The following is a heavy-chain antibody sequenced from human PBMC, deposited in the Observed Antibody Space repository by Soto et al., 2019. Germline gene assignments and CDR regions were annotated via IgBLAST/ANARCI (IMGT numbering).Heavy chain of an antibody. CDR2: TYYRSKWYN. Sequence: SQTLSLTCAISGDSVSSNSAAWNWISQSPSRGLEWLERTYYRSKWYNDYAVSVKSRITINPDTSKNQFSLQLNSVTPEDTAVYYCVRTPASGTLDPWGQGSLVTVSS. J-gene: IGHJ5*02. V-gene: IGHV6-1*01. CDR3: VRTPASGTLDP. CDR1: GDSVSSNSAA. D-gene: IGHD6-13*01.